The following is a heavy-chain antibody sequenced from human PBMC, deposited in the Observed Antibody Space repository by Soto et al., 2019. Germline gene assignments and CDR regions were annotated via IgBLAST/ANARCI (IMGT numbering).Heavy chain of an antibody. V-gene: IGHV3-23*01. Sequence: PGGSLRLSCAASGFTFSSYAMSWVRQAPGKGLEWVSAISGSGGSTYYADSVKGRFTISRDNSKNTLYLQMNSLRAEDTAVYYCARGGYCTNGVCQPMSFDYWGQGTLVTVSS. CDR2: ISGSGGST. CDR1: GFTFSSYA. CDR3: ARGGYCTNGVCQPMSFDY. D-gene: IGHD2-8*01. J-gene: IGHJ4*02.